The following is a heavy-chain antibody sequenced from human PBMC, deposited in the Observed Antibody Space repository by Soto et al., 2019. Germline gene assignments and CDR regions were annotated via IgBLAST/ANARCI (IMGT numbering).Heavy chain of an antibody. CDR3: AKDLTGDIVAMMIVYYYYGMDV. D-gene: IGHD5-12*01. J-gene: IGHJ6*02. Sequence: QVQLVESGGGVVQPGRSLRLSCAASGFTFSSYGMHWVRQAPGKGLEWVAVISYDGSNKYYADSVKGRFTISRDNSKNALYIQMISRRAEDTAVYYCAKDLTGDIVAMMIVYYYYGMDVWGQGTTVTVSS. CDR2: ISYDGSNK. V-gene: IGHV3-30*18. CDR1: GFTFSSYG.